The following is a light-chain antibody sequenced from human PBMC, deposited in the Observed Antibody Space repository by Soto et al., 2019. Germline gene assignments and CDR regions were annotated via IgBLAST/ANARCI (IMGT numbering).Light chain of an antibody. CDR2: EGS. CDR1: SRDVGSYNL. CDR3: CSYAGSNTWV. V-gene: IGLV2-23*01. J-gene: IGLJ3*02. Sequence: QSALTQPASVSGSPGQSITISCTETSRDVGSYNLVSWYQKHPGKAPKLIIYEGSKRPSGVSDRFSGSKSGNTASLTISGLQAEDESDYYCCSYAGSNTWVFGGGTKLTVL.